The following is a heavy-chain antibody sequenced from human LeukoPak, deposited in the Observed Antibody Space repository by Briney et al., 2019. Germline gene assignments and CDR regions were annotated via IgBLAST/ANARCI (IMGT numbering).Heavy chain of an antibody. V-gene: IGHV3-7*03. CDR2: IKQDGSEK. J-gene: IGHJ4*02. Sequence: QPGGSLRLSCAASGFTFSSYWMSWVRQAPGKGLEWVANIKQDGSEKYYVDSVKGRFTISRDNAKNSLYLQMNSLRAEDTALYYCARNRDSTAMGSFDYWGQGTLVTVSS. CDR3: ARNRDSTAMGSFDY. CDR1: GFTFSSYW. D-gene: IGHD5-18*01.